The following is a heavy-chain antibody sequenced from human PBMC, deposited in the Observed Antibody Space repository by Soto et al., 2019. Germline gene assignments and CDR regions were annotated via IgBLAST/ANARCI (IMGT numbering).Heavy chain of an antibody. D-gene: IGHD3-9*01. J-gene: IGHJ5*02. Sequence: GASVKVSCKASGYTFTSYYMHWVRQAPGQGLEWMGIINPSGGSTSYAQKFQGRVTVTRDTSTSTVYMELSSLRSEDTAVYYCARGSYDILTGSPAPNNWFDPWGQGTLVTVSS. CDR3: ARGSYDILTGSPAPNNWFDP. V-gene: IGHV1-46*01. CDR1: GYTFTSYY. CDR2: INPSGGST.